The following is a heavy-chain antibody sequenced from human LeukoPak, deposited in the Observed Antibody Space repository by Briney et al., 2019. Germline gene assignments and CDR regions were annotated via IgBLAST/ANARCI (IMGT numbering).Heavy chain of an antibody. V-gene: IGHV3-30-3*01. D-gene: IGHD1-1*01. CDR2: ISYDGNNK. CDR3: APTSHAYYFDY. CDR1: GFTFSSYA. Sequence: PGGSLRLSCAASGFTFSSYAMHWVRQAPGKGLEWVAVISYDGNNKYYADSVKGRFTISRDNSKNTLYLHMNSLRAEDTAVYYCAPTSHAYYFDYWGQGTLVTVSS. J-gene: IGHJ4*02.